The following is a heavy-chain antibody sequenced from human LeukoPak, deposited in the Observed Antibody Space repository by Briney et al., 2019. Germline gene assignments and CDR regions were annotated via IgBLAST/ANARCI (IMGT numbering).Heavy chain of an antibody. CDR3: AKSRTSGWYVPPSAY. CDR2: ISSSGSTI. J-gene: IGHJ4*02. Sequence: GGSLRLSCAASGLTFSSYEMNWVRQAPGKGLEGVSYISSSGSTIYYPDSVKGRFTISRDNSKNTLYLLMNSLRSEDTAVYYCAKSRTSGWYVPPSAYWGQGTLVTVSS. CDR1: GLTFSSYE. V-gene: IGHV3-48*03. D-gene: IGHD6-19*01.